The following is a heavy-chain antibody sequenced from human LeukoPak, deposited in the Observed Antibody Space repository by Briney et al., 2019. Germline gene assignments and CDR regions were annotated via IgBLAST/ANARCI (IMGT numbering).Heavy chain of an antibody. CDR2: IYHSGST. CDR1: GGSISSGGYY. V-gene: IGHV4-30-2*01. D-gene: IGHD2-2*01. J-gene: IGHJ4*02. Sequence: ASETLSLTCTVSGGSISSGGYYWSWIRQPPGKGLEWIGYIYHSGSTYYNPSLKSRVTISVDRSKNQFSLKLSSVTAADTAVYYCARVWGRVPAALDYWGQGTLVTVSS. CDR3: ARVWGRVPAALDY.